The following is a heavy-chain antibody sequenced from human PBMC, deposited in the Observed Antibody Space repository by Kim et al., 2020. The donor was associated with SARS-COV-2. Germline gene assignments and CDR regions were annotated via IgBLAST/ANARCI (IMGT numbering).Heavy chain of an antibody. D-gene: IGHD3-10*01. J-gene: IGHJ4*02. Sequence: YADSVKGRVTMSRDKDKNSLYLEMNSRRAEDTAIYYCASLDSAQVPGVFWGQGTLVTVSS. CDR3: ASLDSAQVPGVF. V-gene: IGHV3-7*03.